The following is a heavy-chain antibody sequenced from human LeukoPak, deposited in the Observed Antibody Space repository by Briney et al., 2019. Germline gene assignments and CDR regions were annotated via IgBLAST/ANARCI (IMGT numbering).Heavy chain of an antibody. J-gene: IGHJ4*02. CDR2: IYHSGST. CDR1: GGSISSSNW. V-gene: IGHV4-4*02. Sequence: SGTLSLTCAVSGGSISSSNWWSWVRQPPGKGLEWIGEIYHSGSTNYNPSLKSRVTISVDKSKNQFSLKLSSVTAADTAVYYCARGLLWFGELLYGAYFDYWGQGTLVTVSS. CDR3: ARGLLWFGELLYGAYFDY. D-gene: IGHD3-10*01.